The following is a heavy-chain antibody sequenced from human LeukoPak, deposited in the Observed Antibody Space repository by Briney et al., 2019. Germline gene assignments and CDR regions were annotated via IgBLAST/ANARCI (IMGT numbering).Heavy chain of an antibody. J-gene: IGHJ4*02. D-gene: IGHD6-19*01. CDR2: IYYTGAT. Sequence: SETLSLTCTVSGGSIGSNYWTWIRQPPGKGLEYIGYIYYTGATNYNPSLKSRVTISVDTSKNQFSLKMTSVTAADTAVYFCAKYGNSGWVIDNWGQGTLVTVSS. CDR1: GGSIGSNY. V-gene: IGHV4-59*08. CDR3: AKYGNSGWVIDN.